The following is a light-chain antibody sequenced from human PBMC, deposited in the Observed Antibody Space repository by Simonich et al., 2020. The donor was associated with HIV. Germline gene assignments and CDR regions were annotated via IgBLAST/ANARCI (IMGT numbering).Light chain of an antibody. CDR2: WAS. CDR1: QSVLSSSNNKNT. V-gene: IGKV4-1*01. Sequence: DIVMTQSPDSLAVSLGESATINCKSSQSVLSSSNNKNTLVWYQQKQGQPPKLHIYWASTRESGVPDRFSGSGSGTDVTLTISSLQAEDVAVYYCQQYYSIPLTFGGGTKVEIK. CDR3: QQYYSIPLT. J-gene: IGKJ4*01.